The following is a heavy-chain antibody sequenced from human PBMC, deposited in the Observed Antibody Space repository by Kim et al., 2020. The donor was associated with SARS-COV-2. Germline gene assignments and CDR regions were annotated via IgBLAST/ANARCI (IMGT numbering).Heavy chain of an antibody. V-gene: IGHV3-21*01. Sequence: YANSVKGRFTISRDNAKNSLYLQMNSLRAEDTAVYYCASGEQLVPYFDYWGQGTLVTVSS. J-gene: IGHJ4*02. CDR3: ASGEQLVPYFDY. D-gene: IGHD6-6*01.